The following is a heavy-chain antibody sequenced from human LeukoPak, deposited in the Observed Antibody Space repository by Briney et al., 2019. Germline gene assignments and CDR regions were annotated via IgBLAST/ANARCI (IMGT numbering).Heavy chain of an antibody. D-gene: IGHD3-22*01. CDR1: VFTLSSYW. CDR3: AREKCQVRYDSSGYYLDY. Sequence: PGGPLRLSCAASVFTLSSYWMSCVPHAPERGVEWVANIKQDGSEKYYVDSVKGRFTISRDNAKNSLYLKMNSLRAEDTGVYYCAREKCQVRYDSSGYYLDYWGQGTLVTVSS. V-gene: IGHV3-7*01. CDR2: IKQDGSEK. J-gene: IGHJ4*02.